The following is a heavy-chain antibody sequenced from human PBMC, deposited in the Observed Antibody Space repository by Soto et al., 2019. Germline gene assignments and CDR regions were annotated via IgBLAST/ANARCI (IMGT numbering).Heavy chain of an antibody. V-gene: IGHV4-31*03. CDR3: ARDPLQRVPAAQYGMDV. D-gene: IGHD2-2*01. Sequence: SETLSLTCTVSGCSISSGGYYWSWIRQHPGKGLEWIGYIYYSGSTYYNPSLKSRVTISVDTSKNQFSLKLSSVTAADTAVYYCARDPLQRVPAAQYGMDVWGQGTTVTVSS. J-gene: IGHJ6*02. CDR1: GCSISSGGYY. CDR2: IYYSGST.